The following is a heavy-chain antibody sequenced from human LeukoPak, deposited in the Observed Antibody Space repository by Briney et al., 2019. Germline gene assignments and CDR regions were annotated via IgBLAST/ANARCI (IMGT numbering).Heavy chain of an antibody. Sequence: GGSLRLSCAASGFTLSSYSMNWVRQAPGKGLEWVSSISRSSSFIYYADSVKGRFTISRDNAKNSLYLQMNSLRAEDTAVYYCARSGKWWRGAFDIWGQGTMVTVSS. D-gene: IGHD2-8*01. CDR3: ARSGKWWRGAFDI. J-gene: IGHJ3*02. V-gene: IGHV3-21*01. CDR2: ISRSSSFI. CDR1: GFTLSSYS.